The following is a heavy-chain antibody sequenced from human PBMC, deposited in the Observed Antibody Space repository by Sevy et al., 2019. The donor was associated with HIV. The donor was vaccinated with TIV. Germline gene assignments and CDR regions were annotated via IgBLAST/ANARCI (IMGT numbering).Heavy chain of an antibody. CDR1: GLTFSSYA. V-gene: IGHV3-30-3*01. D-gene: IGHD3-9*01. CDR2: ISYDGSNK. J-gene: IGHJ5*02. Sequence: GGSLRLSCAASGLTFSSYAMHWVRQAPGKGLEWVAVISYDGSNKYYADSVKGRFTISRDNSKNTLYLQMNSLRAEDTAVYDCARDLNILTGYYNGGLDPWGQGTLVTVSS. CDR3: ARDLNILTGYYNGGLDP.